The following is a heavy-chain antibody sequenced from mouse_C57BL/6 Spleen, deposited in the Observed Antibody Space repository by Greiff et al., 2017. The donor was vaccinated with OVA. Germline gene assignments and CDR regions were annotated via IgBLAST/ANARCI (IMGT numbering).Heavy chain of an antibody. J-gene: IGHJ2*01. Sequence: QVQLQQPGAELVRPGSSVKLPCKASGYTFTSYWMHWVKQRPIQGLEWIGNIDPSDSETPYNQKFKDKATLTVDKSSSTAYMQLSSLTSEDSAVYYCARTALYDGLDYWGQGTTLTVSS. CDR1: GYTFTSYW. CDR3: ARTALYDGLDY. CDR2: IDPSDSET. V-gene: IGHV1-52*01. D-gene: IGHD2-3*01.